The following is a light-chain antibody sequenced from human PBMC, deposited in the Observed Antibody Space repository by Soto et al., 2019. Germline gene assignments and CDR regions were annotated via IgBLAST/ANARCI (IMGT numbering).Light chain of an antibody. CDR2: EVN. Sequence: VLTQPPSASGSPGQSVTISCTGTSSDVGGYNYVSWFQHHPGQAPKLIIHEVNKRPSGVPDRFSGSKSGNTASLTVSGLQAEDEATYYCSSYGGYNNVVFGTGTKVTVL. V-gene: IGLV2-8*01. CDR1: SSDVGGYNY. J-gene: IGLJ1*01. CDR3: SSYGGYNNVV.